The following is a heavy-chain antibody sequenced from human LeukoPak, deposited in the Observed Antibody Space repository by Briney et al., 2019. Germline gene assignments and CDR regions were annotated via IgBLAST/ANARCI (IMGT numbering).Heavy chain of an antibody. CDR1: GFTFSSYG. D-gene: IGHD3-3*01. CDR2: ISYDGSNK. V-gene: IGHV3-30*03. Sequence: GRSLRLSCAASGFTFSSYGMHWVRQAPGKGLEWVAVISYDGSNKYYADSVKGRFTISRDNSKNTLYLQMNSLRAEDTAVYYCCRCDFWSGSAFDIWGQGTMVTVSS. CDR3: CRCDFWSGSAFDI. J-gene: IGHJ3*02.